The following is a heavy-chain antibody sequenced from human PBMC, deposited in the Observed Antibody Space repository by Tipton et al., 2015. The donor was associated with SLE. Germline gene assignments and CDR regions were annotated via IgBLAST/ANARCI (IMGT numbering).Heavy chain of an antibody. CDR1: GGSISSYY. Sequence: TLSLTCTVSGGSISSYYWSWIRQPPGKGLEWIGYIYYSGSTNYNPSLKTRVTMSVDTSKSQFSLKLTSVTAADTAVYYCARTTEYFDPWGQGTLVTVSS. CDR3: ARTTEYFDP. D-gene: IGHD1-1*01. V-gene: IGHV4-59*08. J-gene: IGHJ5*02. CDR2: IYYSGST.